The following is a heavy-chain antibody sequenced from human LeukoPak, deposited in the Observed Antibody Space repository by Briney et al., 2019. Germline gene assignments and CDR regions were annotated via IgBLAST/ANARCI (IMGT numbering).Heavy chain of an antibody. CDR1: GFTFGDYA. CDR2: IRSKAYGGTT. CDR3: TRQGLGEDYGDYIDAFDI. J-gene: IGHJ3*02. Sequence: PGGSLRLSCTASGFTFGDYAMSWIRQAPGKGLEWVGFIRSKAYGGTTEYAASVKGRFTISRDDSKSIAYLQMNSLKTEDTAVYYCTRQGLGEDYGDYIDAFDIWGQGTMVTVSS. D-gene: IGHD4-17*01. V-gene: IGHV3-49*03.